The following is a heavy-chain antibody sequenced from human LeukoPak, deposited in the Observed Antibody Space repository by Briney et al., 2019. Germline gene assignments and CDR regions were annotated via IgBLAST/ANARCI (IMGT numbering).Heavy chain of an antibody. J-gene: IGHJ4*02. CDR2: INSDGSWT. Sequence: GRSLRLSCAASGFTFYDYAMHWVRQAPGKGLEWVSHINSDGSWTSYADSVKGRFTISKDNAKNTVYLQMNNLRAEDTAVYYCVSFYETYWGRGTLVTVSS. V-gene: IGHV3-74*01. CDR1: GFTFYDYA. CDR3: VSFYETY. D-gene: IGHD2-2*01.